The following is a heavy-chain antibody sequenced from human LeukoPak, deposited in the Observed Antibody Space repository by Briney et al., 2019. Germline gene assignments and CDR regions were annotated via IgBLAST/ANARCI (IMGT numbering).Heavy chain of an antibody. J-gene: IGHJ4*02. CDR1: GITLSNYG. D-gene: IGHD3-22*01. Sequence: PGGSLRLSCVVSGITLSNYGMSWVRQAPGKGLEWVAGISDSGGSTNYADSVKGRFTISRDNPKNTLYLQMNSLRAADTAVYFCAKRGVVIRVILVGFHKEAYYFDSWGQGALVTVSS. CDR3: AKRGVVIRVILVGFHKEAYYFDS. V-gene: IGHV3-23*01. CDR2: ISDSGGST.